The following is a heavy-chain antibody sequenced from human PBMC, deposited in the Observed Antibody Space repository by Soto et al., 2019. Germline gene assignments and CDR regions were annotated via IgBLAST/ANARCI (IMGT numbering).Heavy chain of an antibody. CDR3: ARGIIAAAGDFFDY. CDR1: GDSISSYS. CDR2: IHYNGNT. J-gene: IGHJ4*02. D-gene: IGHD6-13*01. Sequence: PSETLSLTCTVSGDSISSYSWSWIRQPPGKGLEWIGNIHYNGNTKYSPSLKSRVTISVDTSKNQFSLKLSSVTAADTAVYYCARGIIAAAGDFFDYWGEGTLVTVSS. V-gene: IGHV4-59*01.